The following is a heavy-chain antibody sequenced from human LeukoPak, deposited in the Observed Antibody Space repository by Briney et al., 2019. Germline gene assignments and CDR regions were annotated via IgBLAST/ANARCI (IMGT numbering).Heavy chain of an antibody. CDR2: ISYDGSNK. J-gene: IGHJ4*02. Sequence: PGRSLRLSCAASGFTFSSYAMHWVRQAPGKGLEWVAVISYDGSNKYYANYVKGRFTISRDNSKNTLYLQMNSLRAEDTAVYYCAREPNFDWLSRFDYWGQGTLVTVSS. CDR3: AREPNFDWLSRFDY. V-gene: IGHV3-30-3*01. CDR1: GFTFSSYA. D-gene: IGHD3-9*01.